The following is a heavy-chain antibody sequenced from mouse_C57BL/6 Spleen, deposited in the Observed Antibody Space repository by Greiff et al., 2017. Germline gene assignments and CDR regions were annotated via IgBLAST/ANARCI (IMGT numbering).Heavy chain of an antibody. Sequence: QVQLQQPGAELVRPGSSVKLSCKASGYTFTSYWMDWVKQRPGQGLEWIGNLYPSDSETHYNQKFKDKATLTVDKSSSTAYMQLSSLTSEDSAVYYCARDYGSSYWYFDVWGTGTTVTVSS. CDR2: LYPSDSET. D-gene: IGHD1-1*01. V-gene: IGHV1-61*01. CDR3: ARDYGSSYWYFDV. CDR1: GYTFTSYW. J-gene: IGHJ1*03.